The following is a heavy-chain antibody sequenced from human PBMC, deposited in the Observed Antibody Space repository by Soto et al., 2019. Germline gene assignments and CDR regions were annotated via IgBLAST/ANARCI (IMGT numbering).Heavy chain of an antibody. D-gene: IGHD3-22*01. CDR1: GGTFSSYA. J-gene: IGHJ3*02. Sequence: GASVKVSFKASGGTFSSYAISWLRQAPGQGLEWMGGIIPIFGTANYAQKFQGRVTITADESTSTAYMELSSLRSEDTAVYYCARDLAAPLANAGLKYYYDSSGYYLGAFDIWGQGTMVTVSS. CDR3: ARDLAAPLANAGLKYYYDSSGYYLGAFDI. CDR2: IIPIFGTA. V-gene: IGHV1-69*13.